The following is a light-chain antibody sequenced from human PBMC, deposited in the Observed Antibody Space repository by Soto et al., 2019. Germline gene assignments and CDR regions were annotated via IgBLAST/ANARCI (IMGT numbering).Light chain of an antibody. CDR2: AAS. Sequence: IQMTQSPSSLSASVGDRVTITCRASQGIGNYLAWYQQRPGKVPKLLIYAASTLQSGVPCRFSGSGSGTDFALPISSLLPEGAATYYCQNLDSAAFTFGPGTRGDIK. J-gene: IGKJ3*01. CDR3: QNLDSAAFT. CDR1: QGIGNY. V-gene: IGKV1-27*01.